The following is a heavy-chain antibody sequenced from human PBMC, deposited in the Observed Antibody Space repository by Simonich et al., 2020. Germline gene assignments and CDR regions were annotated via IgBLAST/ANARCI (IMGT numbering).Heavy chain of an antibody. CDR3: ACLGTGDAFDI. V-gene: IGHV3-7*01. CDR2: IKQDGSEK. J-gene: IGHJ3*02. Sequence: EVQLVESGGGLVQPGGSLRLSCAASGFTFSSYWMSWVRQAPGKGREGVANIKQDGSEKYDVDSVKGRFTISRDNAKNSLYLQMNSLRAEDTAVYYCACLGTGDAFDIWGQGTMVTVSS. CDR1: GFTFSSYW. D-gene: IGHD3-9*01.